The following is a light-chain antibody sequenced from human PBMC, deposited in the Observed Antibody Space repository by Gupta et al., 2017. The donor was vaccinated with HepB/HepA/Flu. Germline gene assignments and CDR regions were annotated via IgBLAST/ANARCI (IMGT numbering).Light chain of an antibody. J-gene: IGLJ2*01. V-gene: IGLV2-14*03. Sequence: QSALTQPASVSGSPGQSITLSCTGSSSDVGGFNSVSWYQQYPGRAPKLLIYDVSNRPSGVSYRFSGSKSGNTASLTISGLQAEDDADYYCSSFRTGSTLVVFGGGTKVTVL. CDR2: DVS. CDR1: SSDVGGFNS. CDR3: SSFRTGSTLVV.